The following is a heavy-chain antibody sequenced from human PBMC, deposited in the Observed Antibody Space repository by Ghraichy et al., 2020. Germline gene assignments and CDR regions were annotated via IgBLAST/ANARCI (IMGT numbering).Heavy chain of an antibody. CDR3: ARVKYYYGSGDL. Sequence: GGSLRLSCAASGFTFSSYAMHWVRQAPGKGLEWVAVISYDGSNKYYADSVKGRFTISRDNSKNTLYLQMNSLRAEDTAVYYCARVKYYYGSGDLWGQGTLVTVSS. J-gene: IGHJ4*02. CDR1: GFTFSSYA. V-gene: IGHV3-30-3*01. CDR2: ISYDGSNK. D-gene: IGHD3-10*01.